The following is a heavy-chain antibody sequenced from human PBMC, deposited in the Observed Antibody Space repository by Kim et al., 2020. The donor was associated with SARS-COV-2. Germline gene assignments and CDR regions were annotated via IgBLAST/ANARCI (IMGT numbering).Heavy chain of an antibody. CDR3: TREHSSWYGTLFDY. Sequence: GGSLRLSCTASGFTFGDYAMSWFRQAPGKGLEWVGFIRSKAYGGTTEYAASVKGRFTISRDDSKSIAYLQMNSLKTEDTAVYYCTREHSSWYGTLFDYWGQGTLVTVSS. J-gene: IGHJ4*02. CDR1: GFTFGDYA. V-gene: IGHV3-49*03. D-gene: IGHD6-13*01. CDR2: IRSKAYGGTT.